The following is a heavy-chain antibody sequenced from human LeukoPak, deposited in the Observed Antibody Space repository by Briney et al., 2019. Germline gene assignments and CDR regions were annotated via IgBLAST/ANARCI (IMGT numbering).Heavy chain of an antibody. V-gene: IGHV1-69*05. CDR2: IIPIFGTA. D-gene: IGHD2-2*01. CDR3: ARDFVYCSSTSCRPPNWFDP. Sequence: SVKVSCKASGGTFSSYAISWVRQAPGQGLEWMGGIIPIFGTANYAQKFQGRVTITTDESTSTAYMELSSLRSEDTAVYYCARDFVYCSSTSCRPPNWFDPWGQGTLVTVSS. J-gene: IGHJ5*02. CDR1: GGTFSSYA.